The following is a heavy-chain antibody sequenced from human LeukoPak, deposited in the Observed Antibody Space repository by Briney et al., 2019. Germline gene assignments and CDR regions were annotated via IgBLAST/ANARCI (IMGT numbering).Heavy chain of an antibody. Sequence: SETLSLTCTVSGGSISSFYWAWIRQSPGKGLEWIGNIYYSGTTYYNPSLKSRVTISVDTSKNQFSLKLSSVTAADTAVYYCARRVRVGFREGSFDYWGPGTLLTVSS. CDR3: ARRVRVGFREGSFDY. J-gene: IGHJ4*02. CDR1: GGSISSFY. D-gene: IGHD1-26*01. CDR2: IYYSGTT. V-gene: IGHV4-59*04.